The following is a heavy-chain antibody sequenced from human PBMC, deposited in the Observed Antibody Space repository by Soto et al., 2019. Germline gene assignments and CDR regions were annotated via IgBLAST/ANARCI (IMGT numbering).Heavy chain of an antibody. D-gene: IGHD2-2*02. CDR1: GFTFTSSA. CDR2: IAVGSGNT. CDR3: AKSATVPAAIAY. J-gene: IGHJ4*02. V-gene: IGHV1-58*01. Sequence: SVKVSCKASGFTFTSSAVQWVRQARGQRLEWIGWIAVGSGNTNYAQKFQERVTITRDMSTRTAYMELSSLRSEDTAVYYCAKSATVPAAIAYWGQGTLVTVS.